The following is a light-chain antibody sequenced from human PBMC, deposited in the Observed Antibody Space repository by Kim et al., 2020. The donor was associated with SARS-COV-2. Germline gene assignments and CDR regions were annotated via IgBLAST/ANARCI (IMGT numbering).Light chain of an antibody. CDR2: GAC. J-gene: IGKJ1*01. V-gene: IGKV3-20*01. CDR1: QSVSSTY. CDR3: QQYGRSPQT. Sequence: EIALSQSPGTLSLFPGEKATLSCRVSQSVSSTYLAWYQQKPAQALRLLNYGACNWATGIPDRFSGSGSGADFTLTISGVEAEVSADYYYQQYGRSPQTFGQGTKVDIK.